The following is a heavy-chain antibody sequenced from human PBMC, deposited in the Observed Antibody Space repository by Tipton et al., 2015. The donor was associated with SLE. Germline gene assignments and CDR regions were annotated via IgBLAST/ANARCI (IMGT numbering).Heavy chain of an antibody. Sequence: LRLSCTVSGDSISSFHWSWIRQPPGKGLEWLGDVYQSGTTNSNPSLKSRVTISVDTSKNQVSLNLASVTAADAAVYYCARGEPEGLTTNTFDIWGQGTEVTVAS. J-gene: IGHJ3*02. CDR2: VYQSGTT. CDR1: GDSISSFH. CDR3: ARGEPEGLTTNTFDI. V-gene: IGHV4-59*01. D-gene: IGHD1-1*01.